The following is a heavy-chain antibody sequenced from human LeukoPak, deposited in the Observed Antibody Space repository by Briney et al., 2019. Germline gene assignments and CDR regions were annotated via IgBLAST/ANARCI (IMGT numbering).Heavy chain of an antibody. CDR2: ISSSSSYI. CDR3: ARDRITMIGPADAFDI. D-gene: IGHD3-22*01. Sequence: GGPLRLSCAASGFTFSSYSMNWVRQAPGKGLEWVSSISSSSSYIYYADSVKGRFTISRDNAKNSLYLQMNSLRAEDTAVYYCARDRITMIGPADAFDIWGQGTMVTVSS. V-gene: IGHV3-21*01. CDR1: GFTFSSYS. J-gene: IGHJ3*02.